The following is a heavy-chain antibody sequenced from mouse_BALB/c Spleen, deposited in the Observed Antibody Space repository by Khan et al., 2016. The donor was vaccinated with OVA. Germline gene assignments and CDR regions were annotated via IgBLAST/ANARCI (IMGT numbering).Heavy chain of an antibody. CDR2: IYPGNTDT. CDR3: TRRTWDVAGFAY. V-gene: IGHV1-5*01. CDR1: GYTFTSYW. D-gene: IGHD4-1*01. J-gene: IGHJ3*01. Sequence: VQLQQSGTVLARPGASVKMSCKASGYTFTSYWMHWVKQRPGQGLEWIGDIYPGNTDTNYNPKFKGKAKLTAVTSTSTAYMELSSLTNEDSAVYDCTRRTWDVAGFAYWGQGTLVTVSA.